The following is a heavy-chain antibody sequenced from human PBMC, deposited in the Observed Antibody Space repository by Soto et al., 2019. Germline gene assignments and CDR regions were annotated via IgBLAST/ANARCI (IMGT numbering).Heavy chain of an antibody. D-gene: IGHD3-22*01. CDR1: GNTLNTDT. CDR3: AIGRTGSNGYYWA. V-gene: IGHV1-69*02. Sequence: QVQLVQSGAEVKKPGSSVKVSCKPSGNTLNTDTITWLRQAPGQGLEWMGRIIPVIGVGTYAQKFQDRVTITADKATTTVYMEVTSLTSEDTATYYCAIGRTGSNGYYWAWGQRTQVTVS. J-gene: IGHJ5*02. CDR2: IIPVIGVG.